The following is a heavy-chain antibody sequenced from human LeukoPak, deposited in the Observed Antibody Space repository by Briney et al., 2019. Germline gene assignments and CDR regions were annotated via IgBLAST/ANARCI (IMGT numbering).Heavy chain of an antibody. CDR1: GFTFSSYA. CDR2: ISGSGGST. D-gene: IGHD3-3*01. J-gene: IGHJ3*02. CDR3: ARDGGNDAFDI. Sequence: GGSLRLSCAASGFTFSSYAMSWVRQAPGKGLEWVSAISGSGGSTYYADSVKGRFTISRDNAKNSLYLQMNSLRAEDTAVYYCARDGGNDAFDIWGQGTMVTVSS. V-gene: IGHV3-23*01.